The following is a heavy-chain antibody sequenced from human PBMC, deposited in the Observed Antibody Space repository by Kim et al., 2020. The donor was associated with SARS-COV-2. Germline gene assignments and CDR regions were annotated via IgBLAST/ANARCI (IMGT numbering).Heavy chain of an antibody. Sequence: SETLSLTCAVSGGSISSSNWWSWVRQPPGKGLEWIGEIYHSGSTNYNPSLKSRVTISVDKSKNQFSLKLSSVTAADTAVYYCAREGPVASLNWFDPWGQGTLVTVSS. V-gene: IGHV4-4*02. D-gene: IGHD6-19*01. CDR3: AREGPVASLNWFDP. J-gene: IGHJ5*02. CDR2: IYHSGST. CDR1: GGSISSSNW.